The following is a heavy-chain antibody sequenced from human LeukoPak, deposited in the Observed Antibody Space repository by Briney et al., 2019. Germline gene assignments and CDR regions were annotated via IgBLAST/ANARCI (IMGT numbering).Heavy chain of an antibody. V-gene: IGHV3-48*03. Sequence: GGSLRLSCAASGFTFSSYEMNWVRQAPGKGLEWVSYISSSGSTIYYADSVKGRFTISRDNAKNSLYLQMNSLRAEDTAVYYCARESGSSSWYRGQYYFDYWGQGTLVTVSS. D-gene: IGHD6-13*01. CDR2: ISSSGSTI. J-gene: IGHJ4*02. CDR3: ARESGSSSWYRGQYYFDY. CDR1: GFTFSSYE.